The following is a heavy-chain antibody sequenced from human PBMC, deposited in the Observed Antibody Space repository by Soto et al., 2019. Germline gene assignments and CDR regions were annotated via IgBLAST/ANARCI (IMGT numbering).Heavy chain of an antibody. CDR2: IIPIFGTA. CDR3: ARDRRDYYDSSGYYNDAFDI. Sequence: QVQLVQSGAEVKKPGSSVKVSCKASGGTFSSYAISWVRQAPGQGLEWMGGIIPIFGTANYAQKVQGRVTITADESTSTAYMELSSLRSEDTAVYYCARDRRDYYDSSGYYNDAFDIWGQGTMVTVSS. CDR1: GGTFSSYA. V-gene: IGHV1-69*01. D-gene: IGHD3-22*01. J-gene: IGHJ3*02.